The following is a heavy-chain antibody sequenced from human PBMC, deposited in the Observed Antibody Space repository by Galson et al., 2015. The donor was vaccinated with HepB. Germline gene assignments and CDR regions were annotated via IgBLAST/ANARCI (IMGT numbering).Heavy chain of an antibody. CDR3: ARHIHVLVGYYYYMDV. Sequence: QSGAEVKKPGESLKISCKGSGYSFTSYWIGWVRQMPGKGLEWMGIIYPGDSDTRYSPSFQGQVTISADKSISTAYLQWSSLKASDTAMYYCARHIHVLVGYYYYMDVWGKGTTVTVSS. J-gene: IGHJ6*03. D-gene: IGHD1-26*01. CDR1: GYSFTSYW. V-gene: IGHV5-51*01. CDR2: IYPGDSDT.